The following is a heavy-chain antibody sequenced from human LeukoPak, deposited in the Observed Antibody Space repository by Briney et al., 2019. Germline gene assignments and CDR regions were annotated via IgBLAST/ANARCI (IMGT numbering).Heavy chain of an antibody. Sequence: ASVKVSCKASGGTFSSYAISWVRQAPGQGLEWMGGIIPIFGTANYAQKFQGRVTITADESTSTAYMELSSLRSEDTAVYYCARYYYYYMDVWGKGTTVTVSS. V-gene: IGHV1-69*13. CDR1: GGTFSSYA. CDR2: IIPIFGTA. J-gene: IGHJ6*03. CDR3: ARYYYYYMDV.